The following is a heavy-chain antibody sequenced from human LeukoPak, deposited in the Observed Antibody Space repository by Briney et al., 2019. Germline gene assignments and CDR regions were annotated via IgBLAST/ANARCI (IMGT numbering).Heavy chain of an antibody. D-gene: IGHD1-1*01. V-gene: IGHV5-51*01. Sequence: GESLQISCKGSGSIFTSYWIGWVRQLPGKGLEWMGIIYPGDSDTRYSPSFQGQVTISADKSISTAYLQWSSLKASDTAMYYCARSSLLLPGTTPDYWGQGTLVTVSS. CDR3: ARSSLLLPGTTPDY. J-gene: IGHJ4*02. CDR2: IYPGDSDT. CDR1: GSIFTSYW.